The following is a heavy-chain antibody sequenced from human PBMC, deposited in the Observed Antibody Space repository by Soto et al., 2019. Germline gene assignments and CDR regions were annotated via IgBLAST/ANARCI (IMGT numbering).Heavy chain of an antibody. V-gene: IGHV3-23*01. J-gene: IGHJ5*02. D-gene: IGHD1-7*01. CDR1: GFTFSSYA. CDR3: AKVPKPHLNWNWRGNWFDP. Sequence: GWSLRLSCAASGFTFSSYAMSWVRQAPGKGLEWVSAISGSGGSTYYADSVKGRFTISRDNSKNTLYLQMNSLRAEDTAVYYCAKVPKPHLNWNWRGNWFDPWGQGTLVTVSS. CDR2: ISGSGGST.